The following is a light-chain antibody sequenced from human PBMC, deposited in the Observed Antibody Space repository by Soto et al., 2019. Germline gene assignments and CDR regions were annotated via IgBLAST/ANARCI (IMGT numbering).Light chain of an antibody. J-gene: IGKJ1*01. Sequence: IVLTQSTATLSLSPGRRATLSCRASQTVSSSFLAWYQQTPGQAPRLLIYAASSRATGIPDRFSGSGSGTDFTLTISRLEPEDFAVYYCQQYGNSPQTFGQGTKVDIK. V-gene: IGKV3-20*01. CDR2: AAS. CDR3: QQYGNSPQT. CDR1: QTVSSSF.